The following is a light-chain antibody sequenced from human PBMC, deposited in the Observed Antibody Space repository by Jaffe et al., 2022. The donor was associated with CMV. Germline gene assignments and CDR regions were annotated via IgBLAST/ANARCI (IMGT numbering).Light chain of an antibody. V-gene: IGKV1-5*03. CDR3: QQYSNLIT. CDR2: EAS. CDR1: QSISRW. Sequence: DIHMTQSPSTLSASVGDRVTITCRASQSISRWLAWYQQKPGKAPKLLIYEASRLQSGVPSRFSGSGSGTDFTLTISSLQPDDFATYYCQQYSNLITFGQGTKLQIK. J-gene: IGKJ2*01.